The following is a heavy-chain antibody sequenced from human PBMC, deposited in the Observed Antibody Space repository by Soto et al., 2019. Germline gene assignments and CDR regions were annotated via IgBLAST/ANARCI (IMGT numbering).Heavy chain of an antibody. V-gene: IGHV1-2*04. J-gene: IGHJ4*02. Sequence: ASVKVSCKASGYTFTGYYMHWVRQAPGQGLEWMGWINPNSGGTNYAQKFQGWVTMTRDTSISTAYMELSRLRSDDTAVYYRARVGRYCSGGSCFDYWGQGTLVTVSS. CDR3: ARVGRYCSGGSCFDY. D-gene: IGHD2-15*01. CDR2: INPNSGGT. CDR1: GYTFTGYY.